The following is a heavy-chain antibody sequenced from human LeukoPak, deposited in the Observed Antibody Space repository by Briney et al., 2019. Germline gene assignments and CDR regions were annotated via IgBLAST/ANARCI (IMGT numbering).Heavy chain of an antibody. Sequence: ASVKVSCKASGYTFTSYGISWVRQAPGQGLEWMGWISAYNGNTNSAQKLQGRVTMTADTSTSTAYMELRSLRSDDTAVYYCARGPIIDIAIIPAADEYYYMDVWGKGTTVTVSS. CDR3: ARGPIIDIAIIPAADEYYYMDV. CDR1: GYTFTSYG. CDR2: ISAYNGNT. J-gene: IGHJ6*03. D-gene: IGHD2-2*01. V-gene: IGHV1-18*01.